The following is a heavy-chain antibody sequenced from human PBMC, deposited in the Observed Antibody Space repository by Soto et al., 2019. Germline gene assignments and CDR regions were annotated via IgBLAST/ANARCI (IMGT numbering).Heavy chain of an antibody. V-gene: IGHV3-30-3*01. CDR1: GFTFSSYA. Sequence: PGGSLRLSCAASGFTFSSYAMHWVRQAPGKGLEWVAVISYDGSNKYYADSVKGRFTISRDNSKNTLYLQMNSLRAEDTAVYYCARAPVGYDSSGYGASDYWGQGTLVTVSS. CDR3: ARAPVGYDSSGYGASDY. D-gene: IGHD3-22*01. CDR2: ISYDGSNK. J-gene: IGHJ4*02.